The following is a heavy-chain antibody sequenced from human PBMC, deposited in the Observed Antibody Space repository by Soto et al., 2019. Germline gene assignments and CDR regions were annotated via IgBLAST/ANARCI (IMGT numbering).Heavy chain of an antibody. CDR1: GGTFSSYT. J-gene: IGHJ4*02. D-gene: IGHD2-21*02. Sequence: QVQLVQSGAEVKKPGSSVKVSCKASGGTFSSYTISWVRQAPGQGLEWMGRIIPILGIANYAQKFQGRVTXTPAXSXSTAYMELSSLRSEDTAVYYCARDDGLAYCGGDCYSWGQGTLVTVSS. CDR2: IIPILGIA. CDR3: ARDDGLAYCGGDCYS. V-gene: IGHV1-69*02.